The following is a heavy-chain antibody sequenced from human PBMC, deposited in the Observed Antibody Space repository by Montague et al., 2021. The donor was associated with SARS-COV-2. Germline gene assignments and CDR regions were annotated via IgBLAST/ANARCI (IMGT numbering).Heavy chain of an antibody. CDR2: ISSSGGTI. V-gene: IGHV3-48*03. CDR3: TRDRSYFGY. J-gene: IGHJ4*03. CDR1: GFTFISYE. D-gene: IGHD1-14*01. Sequence: SLRLSCAASGFTFISYEMNWVRQTPGKGLEWISHISSSGGTIYYADSVKGRFTISRDNAKNSLYLQMHSLRAEDTGLYYCTRDRSYFGYWGHGTLVTVSS.